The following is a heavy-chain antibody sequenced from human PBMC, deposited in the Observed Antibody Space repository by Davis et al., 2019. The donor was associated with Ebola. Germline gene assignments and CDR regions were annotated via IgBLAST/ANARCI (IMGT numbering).Heavy chain of an antibody. CDR3: ARRGVVVTDLYYYYYGMDV. Sequence: SETLSLTCTVSGGSISSYYWSWIRQPPGKGLEWIGYIYYSGSTNYNPSLKSRVTISVDTSKNQFSLKLSSVTAADTAVYYCARRGVVVTDLYYYYYGMDVWGQGTTVTVSS. J-gene: IGHJ6*02. CDR2: IYYSGST. D-gene: IGHD2-21*02. CDR1: GGSISSYY. V-gene: IGHV4-59*08.